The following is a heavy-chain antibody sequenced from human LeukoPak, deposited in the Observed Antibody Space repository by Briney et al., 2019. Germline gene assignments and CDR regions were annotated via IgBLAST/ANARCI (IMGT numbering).Heavy chain of an antibody. J-gene: IGHJ5*02. CDR1: GFTFSSYW. D-gene: IGHD6-19*01. Sequence: GGSLRLSCAASGFTFSSYWMSWVRQAPGKGLGWVANIKQDGSEKYYVDSVRGRFTISRDNAKNSLYLQMNSLRAGDTAVYYCARGYRSGWYAGYNWFDPWGQGTLVTVSS. V-gene: IGHV3-7*01. CDR3: ARGYRSGWYAGYNWFDP. CDR2: IKQDGSEK.